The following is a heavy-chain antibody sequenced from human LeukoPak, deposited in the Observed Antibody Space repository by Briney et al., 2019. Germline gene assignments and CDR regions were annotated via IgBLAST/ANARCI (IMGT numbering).Heavy chain of an antibody. D-gene: IGHD2-21*01. V-gene: IGHV1-24*01. Sequence: ASVKVSCKVSGYTLTELSMHWVRQAPGKGLEWMGGFDPEDGETIYAQKCQGRVTMTEDTSTDTAYMELSSLRSEDTAVYYCATVVSDYYSTFDPWGQGTLVTVSS. CDR3: ATVVSDYYSTFDP. J-gene: IGHJ5*02. CDR1: GYTLTELS. CDR2: FDPEDGET.